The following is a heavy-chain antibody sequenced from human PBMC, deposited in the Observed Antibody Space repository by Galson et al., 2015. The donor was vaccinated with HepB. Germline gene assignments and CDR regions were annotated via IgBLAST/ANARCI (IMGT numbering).Heavy chain of an antibody. D-gene: IGHD3-3*02. V-gene: IGHV3-23*01. CDR1: GFTFSAYA. Sequence: SLRLSCAASGFTFSAYAMSWVRQAPGKGLEWVSSISGSGDFIYYADSVKGRFTISRDNSRNTLYLQMNSLRAEDTALYYCARGAISTQGFDYWGQGPLVTVSS. CDR3: ARGAISTQGFDY. CDR2: ISGSGDFI. J-gene: IGHJ4*02.